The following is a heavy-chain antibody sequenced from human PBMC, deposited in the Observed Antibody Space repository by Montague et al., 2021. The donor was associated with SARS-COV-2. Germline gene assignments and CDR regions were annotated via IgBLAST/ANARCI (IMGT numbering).Heavy chain of an antibody. D-gene: IGHD6-13*01. J-gene: IGHJ6*02. V-gene: IGHV4-39*07. CDR3: ARVGRQQLGRLSGMDV. CDR1: GGSISSSSYY. Sequence: SETLSLTCTVSGGSISSSSYYWGWIRQPPGKGLEWIGSIYYSGSTYYNPSLKSRVTISVDTSKNQFSLKLSSVTATDTAVYYCARVGRQQLGRLSGMDVWGRGTTVTVSS. CDR2: IYYSGST.